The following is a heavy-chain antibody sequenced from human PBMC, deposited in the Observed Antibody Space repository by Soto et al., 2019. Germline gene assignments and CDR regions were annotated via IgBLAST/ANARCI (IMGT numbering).Heavy chain of an antibody. J-gene: IGHJ4*02. CDR2: IDPSDSYT. CDR1: GYSFTSYW. CDR3: ARRRGYSYVVDY. V-gene: IGHV5-10-1*01. D-gene: IGHD5-18*01. Sequence: PGESLKISCKGSGYSFTSYWISWVRQMPGKGLEWMGRIDPSDSYTNYSPSFQGHVTISADKSISTAYLQWSSLKASDTAMYYCARRRGYSYVVDYWGQGTLVTVSS.